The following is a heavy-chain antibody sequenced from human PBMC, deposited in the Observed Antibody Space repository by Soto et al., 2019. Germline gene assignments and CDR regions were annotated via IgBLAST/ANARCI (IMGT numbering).Heavy chain of an antibody. J-gene: IGHJ6*03. Sequence: SVKVSCKASGGTFSSYTISWVRQAPGQGLEWMGRIIPILGIANYAQKFQGRVTITADKSTSTAYMELSSLRSEDTAVYYCARVSRITIFGVVNHYYMDVWGKGTTVTVSS. CDR3: ARVSRITIFGVVNHYYMDV. V-gene: IGHV1-69*02. CDR2: IIPILGIA. D-gene: IGHD3-3*01. CDR1: GGTFSSYT.